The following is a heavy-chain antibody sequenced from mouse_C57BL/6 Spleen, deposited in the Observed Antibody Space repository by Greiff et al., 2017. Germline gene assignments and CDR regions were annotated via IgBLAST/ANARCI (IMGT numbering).Heavy chain of an antibody. V-gene: IGHV5-16*01. Sequence: EVKLMQSEGGLVRPGSSMKLSCTASGFTFSDYYMAWVRQVPEKGLEWVANINYDGSSTYYLDSLKSRFIISRDNAKNILYMQMSSLTSEDTATYYCARGDYDGSSHYFDDWGQGTTLTVSS. CDR3: ARGDYDGSSHYFDD. J-gene: IGHJ2*01. D-gene: IGHD1-1*01. CDR1: GFTFSDYY. CDR2: INYDGSST.